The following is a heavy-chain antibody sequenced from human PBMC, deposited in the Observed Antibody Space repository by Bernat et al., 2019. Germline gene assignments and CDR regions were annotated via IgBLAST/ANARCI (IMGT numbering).Heavy chain of an antibody. V-gene: IGHV3-11*05. Sequence: QVQLVESGGGLVKPGGSLRLSCAASGFTFSDYYMSWIRQAPGKGLEWVSYISSSSSYTNYADPVKGRFTISRDNAKNSLYLQMNSLRAEDTAVYYCAGGWYYDSSGYPLVDIWGQGTTVTVSS. CDR1: GFTFSDYY. D-gene: IGHD3-22*01. J-gene: IGHJ6*02. CDR2: ISSSSSYT. CDR3: AGGWYYDSSGYPLVDI.